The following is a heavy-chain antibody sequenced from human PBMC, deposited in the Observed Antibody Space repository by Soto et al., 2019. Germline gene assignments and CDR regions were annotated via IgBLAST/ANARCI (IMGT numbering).Heavy chain of an antibody. CDR1: GFTFDDYT. D-gene: IGHD3-22*01. V-gene: IGHV3-43*01. CDR3: AKDMSNYYDSSGYYYPGY. CDR2: ISWDGGST. Sequence: GGSLRLSCAASGFTFDDYTMHWVRQAPGKGLEWVSLISWDGGSTYYADSVKGRFTISRDNSKNSLYLQMNGLRTEDTALYYCAKDMSNYYDSSGYYYPGYWRQGTLVTVSS. J-gene: IGHJ4*02.